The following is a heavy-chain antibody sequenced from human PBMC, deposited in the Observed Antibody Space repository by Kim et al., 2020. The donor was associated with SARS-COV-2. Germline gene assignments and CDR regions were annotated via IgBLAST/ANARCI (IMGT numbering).Heavy chain of an antibody. Sequence: SETLSLTCAVYGGSFTDYFWTWIRQTPGKGLEWIGEVDHSGATKTNPSLKSRVNISVDTSKNQFSLKMTSVTATDTGVYYCSRKVLALQLDSWGKGTRVT. CDR2: VDHSGAT. J-gene: IGHJ4*02. CDR1: GGSFTDYF. CDR3: SRKVLALQLDS. V-gene: IGHV4-34*01. D-gene: IGHD1-1*01.